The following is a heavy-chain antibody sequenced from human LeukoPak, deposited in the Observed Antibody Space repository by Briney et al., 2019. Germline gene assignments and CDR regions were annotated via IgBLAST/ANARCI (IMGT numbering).Heavy chain of an antibody. CDR1: GFTFSSYA. V-gene: IGHV3-30-3*01. CDR2: ISYDGSNK. J-gene: IGHJ4*02. CDR3: ARTEKLGHGRNFDY. D-gene: IGHD1/OR15-1a*01. Sequence: GGSLRLSCAASGFTFSSYAMHWVRQAPGKGLEWVAVISYDGSNKYYADSVKGRFTVSRDNSKNTLYLQMNSLRAEDTAVYYCARTEKLGHGRNFDYWGQGTLVTVSS.